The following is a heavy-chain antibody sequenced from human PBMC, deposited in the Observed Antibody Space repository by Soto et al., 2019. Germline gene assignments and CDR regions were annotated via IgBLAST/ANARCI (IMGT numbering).Heavy chain of an antibody. V-gene: IGHV3-7*03. Sequence: LSLSCAASGLPFSTYWLSWVRQAPGKGLEWVANIKQDESEKNYVDSVKGRFTISRDNAKNSLYLQMNSLRAEDTAVYYCTNDKFSGNYYVRGVTYYFEYWGQGTLVIVSS. CDR2: IKQDESEK. J-gene: IGHJ4*02. D-gene: IGHD1-26*01. CDR3: TNDKFSGNYYVRGVTYYFEY. CDR1: GLPFSTYW.